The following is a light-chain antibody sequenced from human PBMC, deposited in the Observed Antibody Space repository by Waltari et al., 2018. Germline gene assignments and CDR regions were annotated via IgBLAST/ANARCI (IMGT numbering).Light chain of an antibody. Sequence: DIQVTQSPSTLSASVGARVTITCRASETIMTWLAWYQQKPGKAPKLLIYKASSLESGVPSRVSGSGSGTEFTLTISSLQPDDSATYYCQQYSSSSTFGQGTKVEIK. CDR3: QQYSSSST. V-gene: IGKV1-5*03. J-gene: IGKJ1*01. CDR2: KAS. CDR1: ETIMTW.